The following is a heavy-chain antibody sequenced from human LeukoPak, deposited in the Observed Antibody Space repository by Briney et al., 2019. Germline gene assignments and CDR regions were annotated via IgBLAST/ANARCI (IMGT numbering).Heavy chain of an antibody. CDR2: IDSSGSHI. CDR3: ARRHYDILTGYRDFDY. CDR1: GFTFSSYE. J-gene: IGHJ4*02. Sequence: GGSLRLSCAASGFTFSSYEMNWVRQAPGKGLEWVSYIDSSGSHIYYADSVKGRFAISRDNAQNSLYLLMNSLRAEDTAVYCCARRHYDILTGYRDFDYWGQGTLVTVSS. D-gene: IGHD3-9*01. V-gene: IGHV3-48*03.